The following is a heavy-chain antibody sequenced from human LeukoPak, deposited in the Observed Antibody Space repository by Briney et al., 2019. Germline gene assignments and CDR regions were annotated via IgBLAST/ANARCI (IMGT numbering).Heavy chain of an antibody. CDR2: ISAYNGNT. V-gene: IGHV1-18*01. D-gene: IGHD5-12*01. CDR1: GYTFTSYG. J-gene: IGHJ6*02. Sequence: GASVKVSCKASGYTFTSYGISWVRQAPGQGLEWMGWISAYNGNTNYAQELQGRVTMTTDTSTSTAYMELRSLRSDDTAVYYCARGDSGYDYDGMDVWGQGTTVTVSS. CDR3: ARGDSGYDYDGMDV.